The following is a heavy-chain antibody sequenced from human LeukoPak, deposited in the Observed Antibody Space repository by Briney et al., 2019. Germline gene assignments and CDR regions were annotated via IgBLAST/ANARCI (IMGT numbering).Heavy chain of an antibody. Sequence: PSETLSLTCTASGGSISSYYWSWIRQPPGKGLEWIGYIYYSGSTNYNPSLKSRVTISVDTSKNQFSLKLSSVTAADTAVYYCARDLPYYDSSGYNYWYFDLWGRGTLVTVSS. CDR2: IYYSGST. D-gene: IGHD3-22*01. CDR3: ARDLPYYDSSGYNYWYFDL. V-gene: IGHV4-59*01. J-gene: IGHJ2*01. CDR1: GGSISSYY.